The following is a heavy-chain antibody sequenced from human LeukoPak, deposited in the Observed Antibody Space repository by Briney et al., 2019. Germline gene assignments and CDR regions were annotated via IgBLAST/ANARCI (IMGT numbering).Heavy chain of an antibody. CDR1: GFTFSSYE. V-gene: IGHV3-48*03. J-gene: IGHJ6*02. CDR2: ISSSGSTI. Sequence: PGGSLRLSCAASGFTFSSYEMNWVRQAPGKGLEWVSYISSSGSTIYYADSVKGRFTISRDNAKNSLYLQMNSLRAEDTAVYYCARDGGYGDYGGKSYYYGMDVWGQGTTVTVS. CDR3: ARDGGYGDYGGKSYYYGMDV. D-gene: IGHD4-17*01.